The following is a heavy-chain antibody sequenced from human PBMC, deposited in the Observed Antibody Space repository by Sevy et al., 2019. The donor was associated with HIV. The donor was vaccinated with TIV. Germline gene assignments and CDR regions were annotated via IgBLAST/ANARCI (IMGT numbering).Heavy chain of an antibody. Sequence: ASVKVSCKASGDTFGNYAIAWVRQAPGQGLEWVGGHIPVFGSANSAQKFQDRVTVTADVSTSTAYMELRRLGAVDTAVYYCARSNPGGYKYSYYYGMDVWGQGTTVTVSS. CDR2: HIPVFGSA. D-gene: IGHD5-12*01. CDR1: GDTFGNYA. V-gene: IGHV1-69*13. CDR3: ARSNPGGYKYSYYYGMDV. J-gene: IGHJ6*02.